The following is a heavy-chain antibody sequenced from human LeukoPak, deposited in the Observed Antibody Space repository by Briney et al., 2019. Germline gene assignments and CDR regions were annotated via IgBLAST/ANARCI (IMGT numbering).Heavy chain of an antibody. CDR3: ARHDWEYYYGSGSYSDPNFDY. J-gene: IGHJ4*02. D-gene: IGHD3-10*01. CDR1: GGSISSYY. Sequence: SETLSLTCTVSGGSISSYYWGWIRQPPGKGLEWIGYIYYSGSTNYNPSLKSRVTISVDTSKNQFSLKLSSVTAADTAVYYCARHDWEYYYGSGSYSDPNFDYWGQGTLVTVSS. V-gene: IGHV4-59*08. CDR2: IYYSGST.